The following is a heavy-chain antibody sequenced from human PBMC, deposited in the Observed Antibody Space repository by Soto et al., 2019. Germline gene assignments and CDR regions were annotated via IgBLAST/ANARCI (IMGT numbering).Heavy chain of an antibody. CDR1: GFTFRSNW. V-gene: IGHV3-7*03. CDR2: MKEDGSVK. Sequence: PGGSLRLSCVASGFTFRSNWINWVRLAPGKGPEWVASMKEDGSVKDYAESAKGRFTISRDNAKNSLYLEMNSLTAEDTAVYYCVKNGDWSFESWGQGTLVTVSS. J-gene: IGHJ4*02. CDR3: VKNGDWSFES. D-gene: IGHD2-21*02.